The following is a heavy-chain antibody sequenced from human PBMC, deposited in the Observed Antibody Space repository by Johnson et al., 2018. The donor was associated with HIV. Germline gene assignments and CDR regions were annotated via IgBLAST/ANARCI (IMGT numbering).Heavy chain of an antibody. J-gene: IGHJ3*01. V-gene: IGHV3-53*04. CDR1: GFTVSSNY. CDR3: AKGTYYYDSSGYNDAFDL. Sequence: VQLVESGGGVVQPGGSLRLSCAASGFTVSSNYMSWVRQAPGQGLEWVSVIYSDGTTYYADSVKGRFTISRDNSKNTLYLQMNSLRAEDTAVYYCAKGTYYYDSSGYNDAFDLWGQGTVVTVSS. CDR2: IYSDGTT. D-gene: IGHD3-22*01.